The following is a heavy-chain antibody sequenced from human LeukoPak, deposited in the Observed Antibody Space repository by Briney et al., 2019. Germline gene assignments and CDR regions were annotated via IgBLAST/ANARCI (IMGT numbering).Heavy chain of an antibody. CDR3: AREYYDTSGYPTDYFDY. CDR1: GFAFSSYA. D-gene: IGHD3-22*01. J-gene: IGHJ4*02. Sequence: GGSLRLSCAASGFAFSSYAMNWVRQAPGKGLEWVSGISGSGGSTYYADSVKGRFTISRDNSKNTLYLQMNSLRAEDTAVYYCAREYYDTSGYPTDYFDYWGQGTLATVSS. V-gene: IGHV3-23*01. CDR2: ISGSGGST.